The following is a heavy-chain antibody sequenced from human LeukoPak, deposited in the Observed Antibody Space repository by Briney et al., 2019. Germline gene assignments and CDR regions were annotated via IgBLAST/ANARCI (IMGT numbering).Heavy chain of an antibody. D-gene: IGHD2-15*01. CDR3: ARHVGMHAAKTNWFDP. J-gene: IGHJ5*02. Sequence: SETLSLTCTVSGGSISSSSYYWGWIRQPPGKGLEWIGSIYYSGSTYYNPSLKSRVTISVDTSKNQFSLKLSSVTAADTAVYYCARHVGMHAAKTNWFDPWGQGTLVTVSS. CDR1: GGSISSSSYY. V-gene: IGHV4-39*01. CDR2: IYYSGST.